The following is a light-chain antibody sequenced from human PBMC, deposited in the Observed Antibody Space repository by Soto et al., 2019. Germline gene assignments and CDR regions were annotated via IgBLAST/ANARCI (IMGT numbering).Light chain of an antibody. V-gene: IGKV3-20*01. J-gene: IGKJ2*01. Sequence: EVVLTQSPATLSLSPGERATLSCRASQSVSSTYLAWYQQQPGQAPRLLMSGTSNRATGTPDRFSGSGSGTDFTLTISRLEPEDFAVYYCQQYGSSPLYTFGQGTKLEIK. CDR3: QQYGSSPLYT. CDR2: GTS. CDR1: QSVSSTY.